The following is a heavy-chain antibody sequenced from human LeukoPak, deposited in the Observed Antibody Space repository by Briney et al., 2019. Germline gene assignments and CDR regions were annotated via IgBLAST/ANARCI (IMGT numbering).Heavy chain of an antibody. D-gene: IGHD5-12*01. CDR1: GGSISSNY. J-gene: IGHJ4*02. V-gene: IGHV4-59*01. CDR3: ARGDGYNYVTDY. CDR2: IYYSGST. Sequence: SETLSLTCTVSGGSISSNYWSWLRQPPGKGLEWIGYIYYSGSTNYNPSLKSRVTISVGTSKNQFSLKLSSVTAADTAVYYCARGDGYNYVTDYWGQGTLVTVSS.